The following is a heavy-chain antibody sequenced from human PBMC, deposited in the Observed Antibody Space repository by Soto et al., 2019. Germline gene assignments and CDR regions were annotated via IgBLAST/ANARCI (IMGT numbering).Heavy chain of an antibody. CDR2: ISAYNGNT. J-gene: IGHJ6*02. CDR3: ARDRPTWVRWGELSPIFYYYGMDV. D-gene: IGHD3-16*02. Sequence: QVQLVQSGAEVKKPGASVKVSCKASGYTFTSYGISWVRQAPGQGLEWMGWISAYNGNTNYAQKLQGRVTMTTDTSPSTAYMELSRLRSDDTAVYYCARDRPTWVRWGELSPIFYYYGMDVWGQGTTVTVSS. CDR1: GYTFTSYG. V-gene: IGHV1-18*01.